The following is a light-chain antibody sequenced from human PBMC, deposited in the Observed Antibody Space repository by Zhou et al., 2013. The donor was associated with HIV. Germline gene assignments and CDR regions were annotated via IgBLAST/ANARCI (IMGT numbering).Light chain of an antibody. CDR3: QQSYSTPPT. V-gene: IGKV1-39*01. CDR2: KAS. Sequence: DIQMTQSPSTLSASVGDKVTITCRASQIIDTWLAWYQHKPGEVPKLLIYKASTLHNGVPSRFSGSGSGTEFTLSISSLQPEDFATYYCQQSYSTPPTFGQGTRLEI. CDR1: QIIDTW. J-gene: IGKJ5*01.